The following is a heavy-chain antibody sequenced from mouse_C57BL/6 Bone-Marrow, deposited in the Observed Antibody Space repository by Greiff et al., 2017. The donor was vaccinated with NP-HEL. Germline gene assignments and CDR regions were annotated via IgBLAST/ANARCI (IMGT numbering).Heavy chain of an antibody. CDR2: IFPGRGST. Sequence: QVQLQQSGAELMKPGASVKLSCKATGYTFTGYWIQWVKQRPGHGLEWIGGIFPGRGSTNYNEKFKGKATFTADTSSNTAYMQLSSLTTEDSAIYYCARGTVHFDYWGQGTTLTVSS. CDR1: GYTFTGYW. V-gene: IGHV1-9*01. CDR3: ARGTVHFDY. D-gene: IGHD1-1*01. J-gene: IGHJ2*01.